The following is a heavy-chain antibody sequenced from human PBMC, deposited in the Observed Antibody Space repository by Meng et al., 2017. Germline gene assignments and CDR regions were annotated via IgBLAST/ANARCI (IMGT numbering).Heavy chain of an antibody. CDR3: VRGGFRQWVLRGNDY. CDR1: GFTFGTSD. D-gene: IGHD6-19*01. CDR2: VSWNGSRT. J-gene: IGHJ4*02. V-gene: IGHV3-19*01. Sequence: GGPLRLSWAASGFTFGTSDMNWVRQAPGKGLEWVSGVSWNGSRTHYADSVKGRFIISRDNSRNLLYQQMNSLRPEDMAVYYCVRGGFRQWVLRGNDYWGQGTLVTVSS.